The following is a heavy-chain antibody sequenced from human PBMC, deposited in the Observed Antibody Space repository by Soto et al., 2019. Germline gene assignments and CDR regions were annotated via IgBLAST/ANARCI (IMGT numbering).Heavy chain of an antibody. J-gene: IGHJ4*02. CDR2: INHSGST. V-gene: IGHV4-34*01. CDR3: ARGPLWFGESFTFFDY. Sequence: KTSETLSLTCAVYGGSFSGYYWSWIRQPPGKGLEWIGEINHSGSTNYNPSLKSRVTISVDTSKNQFSLKLSSVTAADTAVYYCARGPLWFGESFTFFDYWGQGTLVTVSS. CDR1: GGSFSGYY. D-gene: IGHD3-10*01.